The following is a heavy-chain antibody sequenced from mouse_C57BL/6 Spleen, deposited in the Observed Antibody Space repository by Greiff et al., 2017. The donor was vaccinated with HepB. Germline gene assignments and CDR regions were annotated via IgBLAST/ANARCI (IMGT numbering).Heavy chain of an antibody. CDR2: IDPSDSYT. J-gene: IGHJ3*01. CDR1: GYTFTSYW. Sequence: VQLQQSGAELVKPGASVKLSCKASGYTFTSYWMQWVKQRPGQGLEWIGEIDPSDSYTNYNQKFKGKATLTVDTSSSTAYMQLSSLTSEDSAVYYCARKGYSWFAYWGQGTLVTVSA. CDR3: ARKGYSWFAY. D-gene: IGHD2-12*01. V-gene: IGHV1-50*01.